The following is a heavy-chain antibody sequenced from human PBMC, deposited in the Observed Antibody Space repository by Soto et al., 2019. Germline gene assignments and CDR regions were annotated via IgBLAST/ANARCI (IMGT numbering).Heavy chain of an antibody. CDR3: ARDGQDYYGSGSYSWCFDL. CDR1: GFTFSSYA. J-gene: IGHJ2*01. V-gene: IGHV3-30-3*01. Sequence: QVQLVESGGGVVQPGRSLRLSCAASGFTFSSYAMHWVRQAPGKGLEWVAVISYDGSNKYYADSVKGRFTISRDNSKNKLYLQMNSLRAEDTAVYYCARDGQDYYGSGSYSWCFDLWGRGTLVTVSS. D-gene: IGHD3-10*01. CDR2: ISYDGSNK.